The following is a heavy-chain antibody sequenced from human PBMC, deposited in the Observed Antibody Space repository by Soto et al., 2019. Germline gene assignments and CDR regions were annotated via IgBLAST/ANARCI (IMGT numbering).Heavy chain of an antibody. CDR2: IIPIFGTA. V-gene: IGHV1-69*13. CDR3: ARDRLQETDYYDSSGRSKGFDY. J-gene: IGHJ4*01. Sequence: SGKVSCKASGGTFSSYAISWVRQAPGQGLEWMGGIIPIFGTANYAQKFQGRVTITADESTSTAYMELSSLRSEDTAVYYCARDRLQETDYYDSSGRSKGFDYWG. D-gene: IGHD3-22*01. CDR1: GGTFSSYA.